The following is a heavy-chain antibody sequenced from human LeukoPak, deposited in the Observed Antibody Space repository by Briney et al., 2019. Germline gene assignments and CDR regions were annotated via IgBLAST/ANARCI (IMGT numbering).Heavy chain of an antibody. CDR3: AREDDWNYEDY. J-gene: IGHJ4*02. V-gene: IGHV3-7*01. CDR1: GFTFSSYW. CDR2: IKQDGSEK. Sequence: GGSLRLSCAASGFTFSSYWTHWVRQAPGRGLVWVANIKQDGSEKYYVNSVKGRFTISRDNAKNSLYLQMNSLRAEDTAIYYCAREDDWNYEDYWGQGTLVTVSS. D-gene: IGHD1-7*01.